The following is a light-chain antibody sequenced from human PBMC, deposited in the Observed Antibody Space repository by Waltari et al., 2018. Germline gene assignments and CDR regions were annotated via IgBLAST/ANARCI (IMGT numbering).Light chain of an antibody. V-gene: IGKV3-15*01. J-gene: IGKJ2*01. CDR3: QQYSNWYT. Sequence: EILMTQSPATLSVSPGERATLPCRASQSVSSTLAWYQQKPGQAPRLLIYDASTRATGIPARFSGSGSGTEFTLTISSLQSEDFAVYYCQQYSNWYTFGQGTKREIK. CDR1: QSVSST. CDR2: DAS.